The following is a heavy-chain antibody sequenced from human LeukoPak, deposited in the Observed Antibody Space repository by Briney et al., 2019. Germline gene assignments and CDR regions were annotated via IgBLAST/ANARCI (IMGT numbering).Heavy chain of an antibody. CDR3: ARGWVQLWTY. V-gene: IGHV4-34*01. CDR2: INHSGST. CDR1: GGSFSGYY. J-gene: IGHJ4*02. D-gene: IGHD5-18*01. Sequence: SETLSLTCAVYGGSFSGYYWSWIRQPPGKGLEWIGEINHSGSTNYNPSLKSRVTISVDTSKNQFSLKLSSVTAADTAVYYCARGWVQLWTYRGQGTLVTVSS.